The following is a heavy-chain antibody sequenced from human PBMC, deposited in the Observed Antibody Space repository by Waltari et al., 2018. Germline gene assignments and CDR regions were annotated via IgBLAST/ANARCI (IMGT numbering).Heavy chain of an antibody. Sequence: QVQLVQSGAEVKNPGASVKVSCKASGYTFTAYYIHWVRQAPGQGLEWMGRMYPDSGDTRYAQKCQGRVTMTRDTSISTAYMELTRLRSDDTAVYYCARVVATIPHPFDYWGQGSLVTVSS. V-gene: IGHV1-2*06. CDR2: MYPDSGDT. CDR1: GYTFTAYY. CDR3: ARVVATIPHPFDY. J-gene: IGHJ4*02. D-gene: IGHD5-12*01.